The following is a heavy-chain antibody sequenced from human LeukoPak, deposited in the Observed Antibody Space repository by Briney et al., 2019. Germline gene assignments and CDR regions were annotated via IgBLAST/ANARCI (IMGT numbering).Heavy chain of an antibody. CDR2: INPNSGGT. J-gene: IGHJ4*02. Sequence: ASVKVSCKASGYTFTGYYMHWMRQAPGQGLEWMGRINPNSGGTNYAQKFQGRVTMTRDTSISTAYMELSRLRSDDTAAYYCARDRIVGATLDYWGQGTLVTVSS. V-gene: IGHV1-2*06. CDR1: GYTFTGYY. CDR3: ARDRIVGATLDY. D-gene: IGHD1-26*01.